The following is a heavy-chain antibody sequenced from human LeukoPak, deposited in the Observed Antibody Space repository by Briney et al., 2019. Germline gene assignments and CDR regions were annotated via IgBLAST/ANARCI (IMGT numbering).Heavy chain of an antibody. Sequence: TSETLSLTCTVSGGSISSYYWSWIRQPPGKGLEWIGYIYYSGSTNYNPSLKSRVTISVDTSKNQFSLKLSSVTAADTAVYYCAADQVPTDPYNWVDPWGQGSQVTVSS. CDR3: AADQVPTDPYNWVDP. D-gene: IGHD2-2*01. V-gene: IGHV4-59*01. J-gene: IGHJ5*02. CDR1: GGSISSYY. CDR2: IYYSGST.